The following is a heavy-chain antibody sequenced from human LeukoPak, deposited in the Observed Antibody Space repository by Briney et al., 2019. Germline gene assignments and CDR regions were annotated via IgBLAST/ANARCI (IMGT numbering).Heavy chain of an antibody. CDR2: IRSKTYGGTT. CDR3: VYYDSSGYYYGRLRY. CDR1: GFTFGDYA. D-gene: IGHD3-22*01. V-gene: IGHV3-49*03. J-gene: IGHJ4*02. Sequence: GGSLRLSCTASGFTFGDYAMSWFRQAPGKGLEWVGFIRSKTYGGTTEYAASVKGRFTISRDDSKSIAYLQMNSLRVEDTAIYYCVYYDSSGYYYGRLRYWGQGTPVTVSS.